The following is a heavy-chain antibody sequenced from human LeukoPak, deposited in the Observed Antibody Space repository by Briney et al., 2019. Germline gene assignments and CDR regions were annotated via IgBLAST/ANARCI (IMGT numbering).Heavy chain of an antibody. CDR2: ISYDGSIK. CDR3: ARVTSSGWYSFDY. Sequence: GTSLRLSCAASGFTFSSYAMHWVRQAPGKGLEWVAVISYDGSIKYSADSVKGRFTISRDNSKNTLYLQMNSLRAEDTAVYYCARVTSSGWYSFDYWGQGTLITVSS. CDR1: GFTFSSYA. J-gene: IGHJ4*02. V-gene: IGHV3-30-3*01. D-gene: IGHD6-19*01.